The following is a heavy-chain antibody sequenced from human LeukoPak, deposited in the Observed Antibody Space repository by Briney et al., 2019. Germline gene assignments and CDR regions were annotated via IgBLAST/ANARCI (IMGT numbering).Heavy chain of an antibody. CDR1: GGSITSYY. J-gene: IGHJ6*02. CDR3: ARASAYYYGMDV. V-gene: IGHV4-4*07. CDR2: IYSSGAA. Sequence: PSETLSLTCTVSGGSITSYYWSWIRQPAGKGLEWIGRIYSSGAANYNPSLKSRVTMSVGTSKNHFSLKLTSVTAADTAVYYRARASAYYYGMDVWGQGTTVTVSS.